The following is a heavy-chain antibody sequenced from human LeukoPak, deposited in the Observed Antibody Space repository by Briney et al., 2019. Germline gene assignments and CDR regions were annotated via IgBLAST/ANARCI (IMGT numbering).Heavy chain of an antibody. CDR3: ARGRYYFDY. V-gene: IGHV4-39*07. Sequence: SETLSLTCTVSGGSISSSSYYWGWIRQPPGKGLEWIGSIYYSGSTYYNPSLKSRVTISVDTSKNQFSLKLSSVTAADTAVYYCARGRYYFDYWGQGTLSPSPQ. CDR2: IYYSGST. J-gene: IGHJ4*02. CDR1: GGSISSSSYY.